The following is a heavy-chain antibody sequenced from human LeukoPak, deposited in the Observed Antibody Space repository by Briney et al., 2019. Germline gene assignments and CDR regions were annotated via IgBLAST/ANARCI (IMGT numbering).Heavy chain of an antibody. V-gene: IGHV3-23*01. D-gene: IGHD2-2*01. CDR2: IRGSGGST. CDR1: GFTFSSYA. Sequence: GGSLRLSCAASGFTFSSYAMSWVRQAPGKGLEWVSAIRGSGGSTYYADSVKGRFTISRDNSKNTLYLQMNSLRAEDTAVYYCAKASSIVVVPAASDYWGQGTLVTVSS. J-gene: IGHJ4*02. CDR3: AKASSIVVVPAASDY.